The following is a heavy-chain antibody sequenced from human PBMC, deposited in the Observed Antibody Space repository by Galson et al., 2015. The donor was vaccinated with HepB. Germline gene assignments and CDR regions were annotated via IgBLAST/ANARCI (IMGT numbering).Heavy chain of an antibody. CDR2: IRSKANSYAT. D-gene: IGHD6-19*01. CDR3: TRHGVAVAA. Sequence: SLRLSCAASGFTFSGSAMHWVRQASGKGLEWVGRIRSKANSYATAYAASVKGRFTISRDDSKNTAYLQMNSLKTEDTAVYYCTRHGVAVAAWGQGTLVTVSS. J-gene: IGHJ4*02. V-gene: IGHV3-73*01. CDR1: GFTFSGSA.